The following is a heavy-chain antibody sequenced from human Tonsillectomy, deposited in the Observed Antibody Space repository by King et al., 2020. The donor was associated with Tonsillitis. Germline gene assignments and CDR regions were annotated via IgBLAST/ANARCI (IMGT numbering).Heavy chain of an antibody. V-gene: IGHV4-59*01. Sequence: VQLQESGPGLVKPSETLSLTCTVSGGSISSYYWSWIRQPPGMRLEWIGYMYYSGTTNYNPSLKSRVTILVDTSTNHFSLKLSSVTAADTAVYYCARVRTPNNHAFDIWGQGTMVTVSS. CDR2: MYYSGTT. D-gene: IGHD1/OR15-1a*01. CDR1: GGSISSYY. CDR3: ARVRTPNNHAFDI. J-gene: IGHJ3*02.